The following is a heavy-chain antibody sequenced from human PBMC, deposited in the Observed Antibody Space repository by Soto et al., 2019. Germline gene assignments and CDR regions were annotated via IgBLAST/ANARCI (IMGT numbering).Heavy chain of an antibody. CDR2: IFSNDEK. J-gene: IGHJ5*02. Sequence: QVTLKESGPVLVKPTETLTLTCTVSGFSLSNARMGVSWIRQPPGKALEWLAHIFSNDEKSYSTSLKSRLTISQDTSKSQVVLTMTNMDPVDTATYYCSRIPHGDYPEGHNWFDPWGQGTLVTVSS. CDR3: SRIPHGDYPEGHNWFDP. V-gene: IGHV2-26*01. D-gene: IGHD4-17*01. CDR1: GFSLSNARMG.